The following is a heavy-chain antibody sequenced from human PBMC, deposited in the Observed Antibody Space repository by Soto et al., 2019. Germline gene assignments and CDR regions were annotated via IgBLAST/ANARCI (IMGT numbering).Heavy chain of an antibody. D-gene: IGHD5-18*01. J-gene: IGHJ4*02. CDR3: ARVRGYSYGYSE. Sequence: KPXVSLRLSFAASGFTFSDYYMSWIRQAPGKGLEWVSYISSSGSTIYYADSVKGRFTISRDNAKNSLYLQMNSLRAEDTAVYYCARVRGYSYGYSEWGQGTLVTVSS. V-gene: IGHV3-11*01. CDR1: GFTFSDYY. CDR2: ISSSGSTI.